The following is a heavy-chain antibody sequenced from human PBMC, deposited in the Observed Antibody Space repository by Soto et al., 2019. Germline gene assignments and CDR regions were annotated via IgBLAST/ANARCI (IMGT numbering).Heavy chain of an antibody. Sequence: SETLSLTCTVSGGSISSYYWSWIRQPPGKGLEWIGYIYYSGSTNYNPSLKSRVTISVDTSKNQFSLKLSSVTAADTAVYYCARENSSSTSIDYWGQGTLVTVSS. J-gene: IGHJ4*02. D-gene: IGHD6-6*01. V-gene: IGHV4-59*01. CDR3: ARENSSSTSIDY. CDR1: GGSISSYY. CDR2: IYYSGST.